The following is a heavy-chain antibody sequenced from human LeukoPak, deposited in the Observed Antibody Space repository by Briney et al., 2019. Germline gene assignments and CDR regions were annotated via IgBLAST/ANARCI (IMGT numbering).Heavy chain of an antibody. J-gene: IGHJ4*02. D-gene: IGHD2-2*01. CDR3: ARVLCSSTSCYLDY. CDR2: INHSGST. Sequence: SETLSLTCAVSGGSISSGGYYWSWIRQPPGKGLEWIGEINHSGSTNYNPSLKSRVTISVDTSKNQFSLKLSSVTAADAAVYYCARVLCSSTSCYLDYWGQGTLVTVSS. V-gene: IGHV4-34*01. CDR1: GGSISSGGYY.